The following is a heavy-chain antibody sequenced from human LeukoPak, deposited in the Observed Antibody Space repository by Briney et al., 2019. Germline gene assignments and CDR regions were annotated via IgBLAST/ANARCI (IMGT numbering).Heavy chain of an antibody. V-gene: IGHV1-8*02. CDR3: ACSGGNFDY. J-gene: IGHJ4*02. CDR2: MNPNSGNT. CDR1: GGTFSSYA. D-gene: IGHD2-15*01. Sequence: ASVKVSCKASGGTFSSYAISWVRQAPGQGLEWMGWMNPNSGNTGYAQKFQGRVTMTRNTSISTAYMELSSLRSEDTAVYYCACSGGNFDYWGQGTLVTVSS.